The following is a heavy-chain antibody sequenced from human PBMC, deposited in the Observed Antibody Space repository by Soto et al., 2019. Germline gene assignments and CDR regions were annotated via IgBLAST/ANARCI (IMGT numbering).Heavy chain of an antibody. CDR2: IYYSGST. V-gene: IGHV4-31*03. CDR1: GGSISSGGYY. D-gene: IGHD2-2*03. Sequence: QVQLQESGPGLVKPSQTLSLTCTVSGGSISSGGYYWSWIRQHPGKGLEWIGYIYYSGSTYYNPSLKSRVTISVDTSKNQFSLKLSSVTAANTAVYYCARTGERWILGYYFDYWGQGTLVTVSS. CDR3: ARTGERWILGYYFDY. J-gene: IGHJ4*02.